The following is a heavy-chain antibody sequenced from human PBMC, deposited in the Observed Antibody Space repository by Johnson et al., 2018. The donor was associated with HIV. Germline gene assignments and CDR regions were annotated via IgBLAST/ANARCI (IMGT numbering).Heavy chain of an antibody. CDR1: GFTFDNYP. CDR3: AKGEYFDSGGYDHVVMNGFDI. V-gene: IGHV3-23*04. D-gene: IGHD3-22*01. J-gene: IGHJ3*02. CDR2: ISGSGGST. Sequence: VQLVESGGVVVQPGGSLRLSCAASGFTFDNYPMHWVRQGPGRGLEWVSAISGSGGSTYYADPVKGRFTISRDNSKNTVWLQLNSLRAEDTGVYYCAKGEYFDSGGYDHVVMNGFDIWGQGTTVIVSS.